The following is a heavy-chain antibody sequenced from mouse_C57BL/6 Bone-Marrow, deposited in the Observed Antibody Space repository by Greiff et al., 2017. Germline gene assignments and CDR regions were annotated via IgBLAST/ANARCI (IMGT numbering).Heavy chain of an antibody. D-gene: IGHD3-3*01. Sequence: QVQLQQPGAELVRPGTSVKLSCTASGYTFTSYWMHWVKQRPGQGLEWIGVIDPSDSYTNYNQKFKGKATLTVDTSSSTAYMQLSSLTSEDSAVYYCARERLYYFDYWGQGTTLTVSS. CDR1: GYTFTSYW. V-gene: IGHV1-59*01. CDR3: ARERLYYFDY. J-gene: IGHJ2*01. CDR2: IDPSDSYT.